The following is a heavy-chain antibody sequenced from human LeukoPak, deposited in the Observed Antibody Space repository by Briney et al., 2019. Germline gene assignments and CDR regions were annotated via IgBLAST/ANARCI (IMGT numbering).Heavy chain of an antibody. V-gene: IGHV3-30*01. D-gene: IGHD6-13*01. CDR3: ARDGYSSSWGYYYYYMDV. J-gene: IGHJ6*03. CDR2: ISYDGGNK. Sequence: GRSLRLSCAASGFTFSSYAMHWVRQAPGKGLEWVAVISYDGGNKYYADSVKGRFTISRDNSKNTLYLQMNSLRAEDTAVYYCARDGYSSSWGYYYYYMDVWGKGTTVTVSS. CDR1: GFTFSSYA.